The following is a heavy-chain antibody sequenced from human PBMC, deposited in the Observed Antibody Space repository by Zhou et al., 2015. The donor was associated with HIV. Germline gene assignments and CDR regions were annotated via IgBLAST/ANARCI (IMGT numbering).Heavy chain of an antibody. CDR3: ARDRGGAARPDWRYFDL. J-gene: IGHJ2*01. CDR1: RGTFSDSE. D-gene: IGHD6-6*01. V-gene: IGHV1-69*06. CDR2: IIPMFGTA. Sequence: QVQLVQSGTEVKKPGSSVKVSCKASRGTFSDSEISWVRQAPGQGLEWMGGIIPMFGTAKYAQKFQGRVTITADRFANIVYMELRSLRSEDTAVFYCARDRGGAARPDWRYFDLWGRGTQVTVSS.